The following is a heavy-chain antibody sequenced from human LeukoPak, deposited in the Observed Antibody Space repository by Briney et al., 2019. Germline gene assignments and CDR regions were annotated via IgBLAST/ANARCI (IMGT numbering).Heavy chain of an antibody. Sequence: GGSLRLSCAASGFTFSSYGMHWVRQAPGKGLEWVAVISYDGSNKYYAGSVKGRFTISRDNSKNTLYLQMNSLRAEDTAVYYCAREAYYYDSSGYSNDAFDIWGQGTMVTVSS. CDR2: ISYDGSNK. CDR1: GFTFSSYG. V-gene: IGHV3-30*03. J-gene: IGHJ3*02. CDR3: AREAYYYDSSGYSNDAFDI. D-gene: IGHD3-22*01.